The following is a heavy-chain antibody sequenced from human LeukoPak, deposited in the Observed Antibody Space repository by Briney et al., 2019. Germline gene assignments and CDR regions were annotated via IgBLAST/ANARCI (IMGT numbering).Heavy chain of an antibody. D-gene: IGHD2/OR15-2a*01. CDR3: ARDLFSRASWFDP. CDR2: IKQDGSEK. J-gene: IGHJ5*02. Sequence: GGSLRLSCTASGFTFSSYWMSWVRQAPGKGLDWWANIKQDGSEKYYVDSVKCRFTISRDNAKNSLYLQMNSLRGEDTAVYYCARDLFSRASWFDPWGQGTLVTVSS. V-gene: IGHV3-7*01. CDR1: GFTFSSYW.